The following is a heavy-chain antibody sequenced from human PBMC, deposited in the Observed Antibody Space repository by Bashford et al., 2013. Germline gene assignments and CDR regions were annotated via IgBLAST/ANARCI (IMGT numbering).Heavy chain of an antibody. D-gene: IGHD5-18*01. CDR3: ARSFRGDTDDAFDI. J-gene: IGHJ3*02. Sequence: WVRQAPGQGLEWMGWIHPKSGATKSSQRFQGRVTMTRDTSISTAYMELSRLRSEDTAVYYCARSFRGDTDDAFDIVGPGDNGHRLL. V-gene: IGHV1-2*02. CDR2: IHPKSGAT.